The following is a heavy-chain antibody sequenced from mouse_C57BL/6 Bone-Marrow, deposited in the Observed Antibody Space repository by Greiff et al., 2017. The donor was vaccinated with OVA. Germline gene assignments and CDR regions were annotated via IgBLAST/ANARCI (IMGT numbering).Heavy chain of an antibody. CDR3: AGTGTTWFAY. J-gene: IGHJ3*01. CDR1: GYTFTSYW. CDR2: ISPGSGST. V-gene: IGHV1-55*01. Sequence: VQLQQSGAELVKPGASVKMSCKASGYTFTSYWITWVKQRPGQGLEWIGDISPGSGSTNYNEKFKSKATLTVDPSSSTDYMQLSSLTSEDSAVYYCAGTGTTWFAYWGQGTLVTVSA. D-gene: IGHD4-1*01.